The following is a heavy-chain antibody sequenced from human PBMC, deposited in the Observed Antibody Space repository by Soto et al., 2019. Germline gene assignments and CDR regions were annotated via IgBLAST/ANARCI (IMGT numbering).Heavy chain of an antibody. CDR3: ARAGGQWLPLDY. V-gene: IGHV3-53*01. J-gene: IGHJ4*02. D-gene: IGHD3-22*01. CDR2: IYSGGST. CDR1: GFTVRSNY. Sequence: PGGSLRLSCAASGFTVRSNYMSWVRQAPGKGLEWVSAIYSGGSTYYADSVKGRFTISRDNSKNTLYLQMNSLRAEDTAVYYCARAGGQWLPLDYWGQGTLVTVSS.